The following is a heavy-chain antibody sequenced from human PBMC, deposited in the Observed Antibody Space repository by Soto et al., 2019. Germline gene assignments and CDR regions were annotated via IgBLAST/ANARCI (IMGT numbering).Heavy chain of an antibody. CDR2: INPSGGST. D-gene: IGHD3-9*01. CDR1: GYTFTSYY. J-gene: IGHJ4*02. CDR3: ARVDDILTGYYLFDY. Sequence: ASVKVSCKASGYTFTSYYIHWVRQAPGQGLEWMGIINPSGGSTSYAQKFQGRVTMTRDTSTSTVYMELSSLRSEDTAVYYCARVDDILTGYYLFDYWGQGTLVTVS. V-gene: IGHV1-46*03.